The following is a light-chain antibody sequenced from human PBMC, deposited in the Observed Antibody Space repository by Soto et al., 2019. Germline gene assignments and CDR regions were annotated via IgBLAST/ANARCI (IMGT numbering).Light chain of an antibody. Sequence: QAVVTQEPSLTVSPGGTVTLTCASSTGAVTSGYYPSWVQQKPGQAPRALIYSTTNKHFWTPARFSGSLLGGKAALTLSGVQPEDEAEYYCLLYYGGAQVFGGGTKLTVL. V-gene: IGLV7-43*01. J-gene: IGLJ2*01. CDR2: STT. CDR3: LLYYGGAQV. CDR1: TGAVTSGYY.